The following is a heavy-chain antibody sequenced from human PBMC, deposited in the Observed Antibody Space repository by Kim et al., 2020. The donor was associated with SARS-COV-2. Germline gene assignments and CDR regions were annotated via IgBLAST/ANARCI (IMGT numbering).Heavy chain of an antibody. Sequence: GGSLRLSCAASGFTFSSYSMNWVRQAPGKGLEWVSYISSSSSTIDYADSVKGRFTISRDNAKNSLYLQMNSLRDEDTAVYYCARYYWYSSSRKDLYYFDYWGQGTLCTVSS. CDR2: ISSSSSTI. CDR3: ARYYWYSSSRKDLYYFDY. D-gene: IGHD6-13*01. V-gene: IGHV3-48*02. J-gene: IGHJ4*02. CDR1: GFTFSSYS.